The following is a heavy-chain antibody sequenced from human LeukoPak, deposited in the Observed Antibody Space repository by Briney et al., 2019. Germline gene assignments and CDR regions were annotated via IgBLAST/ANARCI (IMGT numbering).Heavy chain of an antibody. J-gene: IGHJ4*02. V-gene: IGHV3-74*01. CDR2: INSDGINT. D-gene: IGHD6-19*01. Sequence: GGSLRLSCAASGFTFSNYWMHWVRQAPGKGLVWVSRINSDGINTSYADSVKGRFTISRDNAKNSLYLQMNSLRAEDTAVFYCARRGAVAGTLDYWGQGTLVTVSS. CDR3: ARRGAVAGTLDY. CDR1: GFTFSNYW.